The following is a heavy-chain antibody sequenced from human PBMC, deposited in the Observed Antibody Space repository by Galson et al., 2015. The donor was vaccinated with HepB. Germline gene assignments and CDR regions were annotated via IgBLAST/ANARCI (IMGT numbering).Heavy chain of an antibody. V-gene: IGHV3-74*01. J-gene: IGHJ6*02. CDR1: GFTFSSYW. Sequence: SLRLSCAASGFTFSSYWMHWVRQAPGKGLVWVSRINSDGSSTSYADSVKGRFTISRDNAKNTLYLQMNSLRAEDTAVYYCAREGHGRGVIQYYYYYYGMDVWGQGTTVTVSS. D-gene: IGHD3-10*01. CDR2: INSDGSST. CDR3: AREGHGRGVIQYYYYYYGMDV.